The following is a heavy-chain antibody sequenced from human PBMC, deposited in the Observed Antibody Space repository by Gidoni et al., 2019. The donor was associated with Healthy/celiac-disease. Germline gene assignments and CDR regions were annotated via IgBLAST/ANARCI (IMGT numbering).Heavy chain of an antibody. CDR1: GFTFSSYS. J-gene: IGHJ3*02. D-gene: IGHD6-19*01. CDR3: ARDAPYSSGWYPRGAFDI. Sequence: EVQLVESGGGLVKPGGSLRLSCAASGFTFSSYSMNWVRQAPGKGLEWVSSISSSSSYIYYADSVKGRFTISRDNAKNSLYLQMNSLRAEDTAVYYCARDAPYSSGWYPRGAFDIWGQGTMVTVSS. V-gene: IGHV3-21*01. CDR2: ISSSSSYI.